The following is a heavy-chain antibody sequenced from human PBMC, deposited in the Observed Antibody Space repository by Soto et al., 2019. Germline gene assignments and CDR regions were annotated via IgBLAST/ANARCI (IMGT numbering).Heavy chain of an antibody. V-gene: IGHV3-23*01. D-gene: IGHD2-15*01. CDR3: ARDLSVVFDY. Sequence: GSLRLSCTASGFTFNKYAMSLVRQAPGKGLEWVSAITDSGAASHYADSVKGRFTVSRDNSKNTLYLQMNSLRADDTAVYYCARDLSVVFDYWGQGTLVTVSS. CDR2: ITDSGAAS. CDR1: GFTFNKYA. J-gene: IGHJ4*02.